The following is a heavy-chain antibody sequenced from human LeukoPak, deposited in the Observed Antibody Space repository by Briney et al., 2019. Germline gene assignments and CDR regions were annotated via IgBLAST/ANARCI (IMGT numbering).Heavy chain of an antibody. CDR3: AREIAAAGLYYFDY. Sequence: ASVKVSCKASGGTFSSYAISWVRQAPGQGLEWMGGIIPIFGTANYAQKFQGRVTITADESTSTAYMELSSLRSEDTAVYYCAREIAAAGLYYFDYWAQGTLVTVSS. CDR2: IIPIFGTA. J-gene: IGHJ4*02. D-gene: IGHD6-13*01. V-gene: IGHV1-69*13. CDR1: GGTFSSYA.